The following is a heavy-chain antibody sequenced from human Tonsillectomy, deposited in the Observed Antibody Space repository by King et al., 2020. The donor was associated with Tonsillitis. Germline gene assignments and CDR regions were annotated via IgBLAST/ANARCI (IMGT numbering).Heavy chain of an antibody. V-gene: IGHV3-7*03. D-gene: IGHD2/OR15-2a*01. J-gene: IGHJ6*03. CDR3: ARRHFFLLGVFDFYFMDD. Sequence: VQLVESGGGLVQPGGSLRLSCAASGFPFNTYWMTWVRQAPGKGLEWVANIKQDGSAKYYVDSLKGRFTISRDNAKNSLFLQMNNLRVDDTAVYYCARRHFFLLGVFDFYFMDDWGKGTTVTVSS. CDR1: GFPFNTYW. CDR2: IKQDGSAK.